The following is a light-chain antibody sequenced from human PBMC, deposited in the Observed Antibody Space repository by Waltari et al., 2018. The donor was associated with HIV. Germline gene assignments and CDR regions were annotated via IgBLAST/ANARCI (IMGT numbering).Light chain of an antibody. CDR1: ETIENNY. J-gene: IGKJ5*01. CDR3: QHYVRSPIT. CDR2: GVW. V-gene: IGKV3-20*01. Sequence: DIVLTQSPGTLSLSPGERATLSCRATETIENNYLAWYQQKPGQAPGLLIYGVWSRATGIPDRFIGSGSGTDFTLTISRLESEDFAVYYCQHYVRSPITFGQGTRLEIK.